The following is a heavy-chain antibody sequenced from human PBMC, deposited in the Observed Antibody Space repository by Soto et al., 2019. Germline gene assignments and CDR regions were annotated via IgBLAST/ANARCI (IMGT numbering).Heavy chain of an antibody. Sequence: LRLSCAASGFTFSSYGMHWVRQAPGKGLEWVAVISYDGSNKYYADSVKGRFTISRDNSKNTLYLQMNSLRAEDTAVYYCAKSLGLLLLYYYYGMDVWGQGTTVTVSS. CDR2: ISYDGSNK. CDR1: GFTFSSYG. J-gene: IGHJ6*02. CDR3: AKSLGLLLLYYYYGMDV. V-gene: IGHV3-30*18. D-gene: IGHD2-15*01.